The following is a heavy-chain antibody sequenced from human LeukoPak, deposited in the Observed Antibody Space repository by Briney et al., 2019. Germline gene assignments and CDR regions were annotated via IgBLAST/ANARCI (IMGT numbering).Heavy chain of an antibody. J-gene: IGHJ4*02. V-gene: IGHV3-7*01. Sequence: PGGSLRLSCAASGFTFSSYWMSWVRQAPGKGLEWVANIKQDRSEKYYVDSVKGRFTISRDNAKNSLYLQMNSLRAEDTAVYYCARDGVGGVAGTDYWGQGTLVTVSS. CDR2: IKQDRSEK. CDR1: GFTFSSYW. D-gene: IGHD6-19*01. CDR3: ARDGVGGVAGTDY.